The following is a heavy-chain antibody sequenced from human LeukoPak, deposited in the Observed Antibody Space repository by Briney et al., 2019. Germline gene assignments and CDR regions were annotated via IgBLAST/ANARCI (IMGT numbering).Heavy chain of an antibody. CDR2: ISIDGNNP. V-gene: IGHV3-30*01. J-gene: IGHJ4*02. CDR1: GFTFSTSA. Sequence: GGSLRLSCAASGFTFSTSAVHWIRQAPGRGLEWVAVISIDGNNPNYADSVKGRFTISRDNSKNALYLQMTSLKTDDTAVYFCARYLFSDFYFDHWGQGTLVTVSS. D-gene: IGHD2-21*01. CDR3: ARYLFSDFYFDH.